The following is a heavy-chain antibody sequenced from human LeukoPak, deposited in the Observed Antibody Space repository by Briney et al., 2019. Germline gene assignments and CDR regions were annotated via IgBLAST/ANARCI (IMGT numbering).Heavy chain of an antibody. Sequence: GGSLRLSYAASGFTFSSYWMHWVRQAPGKGLVWVSRISSDGSSTSYADSVKGRFTISRDNAKNTLYLQMNSLRAEDTAVYYCARDQLWFGTTYYYYGMDVWGQGATVTVSS. J-gene: IGHJ6*02. CDR1: GFTFSSYW. CDR2: ISSDGSST. V-gene: IGHV3-74*01. D-gene: IGHD3-10*01. CDR3: ARDQLWFGTTYYYYGMDV.